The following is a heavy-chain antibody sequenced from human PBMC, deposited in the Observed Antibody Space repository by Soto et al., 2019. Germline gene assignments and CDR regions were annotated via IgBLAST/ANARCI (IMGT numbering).Heavy chain of an antibody. D-gene: IGHD6-19*01. CDR1: GYTFSSYD. V-gene: IGHV1-8*01. J-gene: IGHJ4*02. CDR3: ATSGGGWYLY. Sequence: QVQLVQSGAEVKKPGASVKVSCKASGYTFSSYDINWVRQATGQGLEWMGWLNPNSGDTGYAQKFQGRVTLTRNTSINTAYIELSSLTSDGTAVYYCATSGGGWYLYWGQGTLATVSS. CDR2: LNPNSGDT.